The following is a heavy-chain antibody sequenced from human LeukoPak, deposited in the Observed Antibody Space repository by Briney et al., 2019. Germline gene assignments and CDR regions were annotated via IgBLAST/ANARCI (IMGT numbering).Heavy chain of an antibody. Sequence: PSETLSLTCTVSGVSISSFYWSWIRQPPGKGLEWIGYIYNTENTNYNPSLKSRVTISVDTSKNQFSLKVKSVTASDTAVYYCASSKPDLDTWGQGTLVTVSS. CDR1: GVSISSFY. CDR2: IYNTENT. J-gene: IGHJ5*02. CDR3: ASSKPDLDT. V-gene: IGHV4-59*08. D-gene: IGHD2-2*01.